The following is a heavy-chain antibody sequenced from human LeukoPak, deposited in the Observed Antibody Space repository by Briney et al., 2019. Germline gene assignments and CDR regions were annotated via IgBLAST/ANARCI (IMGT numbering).Heavy chain of an antibody. Sequence: QPGGSLRLSCAASGFTFSSYAMSWVRQAPGKGLEWVSGIYSDATTYYADSVKGRFTISRDNAKNTVYLQMNSLRAEDTSVYYCARDRRDGNCLGYWGQGTQVTVSS. V-gene: IGHV3-66*01. D-gene: IGHD5-24*01. CDR3: ARDRRDGNCLGY. CDR2: IYSDATT. CDR1: GFTFSSYA. J-gene: IGHJ4*02.